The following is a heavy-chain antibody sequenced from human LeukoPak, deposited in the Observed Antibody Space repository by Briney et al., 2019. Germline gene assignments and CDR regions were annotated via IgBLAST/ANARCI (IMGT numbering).Heavy chain of an antibody. J-gene: IGHJ5*02. CDR3: ARDPFDTAMVKRFAFDP. D-gene: IGHD5-18*01. CDR1: GYTFTSYG. Sequence: GASVKVSCKASGYTFTSYGISWVRQAPGQGLEWMGWISAYNGNTNYAQKLQGRVTMTTDTSTSTAYMELRSLRSDDTAVYYCARDPFDTAMVKRFAFDPWGQGTLVTVSS. V-gene: IGHV1-18*01. CDR2: ISAYNGNT.